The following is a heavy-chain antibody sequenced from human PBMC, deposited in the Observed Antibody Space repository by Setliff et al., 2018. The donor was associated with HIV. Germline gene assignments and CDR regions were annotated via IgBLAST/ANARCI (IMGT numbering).Heavy chain of an antibody. CDR1: GFTFKSYG. Sequence: AGGSLRLSCGGSGFTFKSYGMNWVRQAPGKGLEWVASISSSSSYKYIFESVKGRFTISRDNAKNSVYLQMNSLSAEDTAIYYCARSQGYSGYVNWFDPWGQGTLVTVSS. V-gene: IGHV3-21*06. D-gene: IGHD5-12*01. J-gene: IGHJ5*02. CDR2: ISSSSSYK. CDR3: ARSQGYSGYVNWFDP.